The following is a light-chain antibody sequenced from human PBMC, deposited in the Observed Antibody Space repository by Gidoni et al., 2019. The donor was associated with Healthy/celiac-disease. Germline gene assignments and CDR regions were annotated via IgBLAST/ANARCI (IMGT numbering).Light chain of an antibody. CDR3: SSYTISSTWV. Sequence: QSALTQPASVSGSPGQSITISCTGTSSDVGGYNYVSWYQQHPDKAPKLMIYEVSNRPSGVSNRFSGSKSGNTASLTISGLQAEDEADYYCSSYTISSTWVFGGGTKLTVL. CDR1: SSDVGGYNY. J-gene: IGLJ3*02. CDR2: EVS. V-gene: IGLV2-14*01.